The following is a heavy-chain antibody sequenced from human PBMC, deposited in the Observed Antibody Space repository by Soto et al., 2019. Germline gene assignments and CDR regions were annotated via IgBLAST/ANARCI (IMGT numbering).Heavy chain of an antibody. Sequence: QGQFVQSGAEVKKPGASVKVSCGTSGYTFTSYSFHWVRQAPAQGLQWMGWINAGRGKTKYSQQFQGRVTFTWDTSANTVDMELSRLTSEDTSVFYWARWIDNGYFDYWGQGTLVTVSA. CDR3: ARWIDNGYFDY. J-gene: IGHJ4*02. V-gene: IGHV1-3*01. CDR2: INAGRGKT. D-gene: IGHD4-17*01. CDR1: GYTFTSYS.